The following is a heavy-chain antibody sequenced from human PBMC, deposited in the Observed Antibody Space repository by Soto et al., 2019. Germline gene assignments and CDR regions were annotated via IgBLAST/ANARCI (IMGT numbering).Heavy chain of an antibody. CDR3: ARNWNYWFDP. J-gene: IGHJ5*02. V-gene: IGHV4-38-2*02. CDR1: GYSISSGYY. Sequence: SETLSLTCTVSGYSISSGYYWGWIRQPPGKGLEWIGSIYHSGSTYYNPSLKSRVTISVDTSKNQFSLKLSSVTAADTAVYYCARNWNYWFDPWGQGTLVTVSS. CDR2: IYHSGST. D-gene: IGHD1-7*01.